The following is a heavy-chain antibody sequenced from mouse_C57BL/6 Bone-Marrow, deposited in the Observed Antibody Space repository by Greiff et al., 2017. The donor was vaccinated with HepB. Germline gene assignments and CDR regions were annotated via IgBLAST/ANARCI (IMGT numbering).Heavy chain of an antibody. CDR1: GYTFTSYG. J-gene: IGHJ3*01. Sequence: LEESGAELARPGASVKLSCKASGYTFTSYGISWVKQRTGQGLEWIGEIYPRSGNTYYNEKFKGKATLTADKSSSTAYMELRSLTSEDSAVYFCAREDYYGSSFAYWGQGTLVTVSA. V-gene: IGHV1-81*01. CDR2: IYPRSGNT. D-gene: IGHD1-1*01. CDR3: AREDYYGSSFAY.